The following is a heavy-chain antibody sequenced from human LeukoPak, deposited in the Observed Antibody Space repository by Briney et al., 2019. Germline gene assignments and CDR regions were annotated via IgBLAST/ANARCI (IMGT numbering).Heavy chain of an antibody. CDR1: GGSFSGYY. D-gene: IGHD3-22*01. Sequence: SETLSLTCAVYGGSFSGYYWSWVRQPPGKGLEWIGEINHSGSTNYNPSLKSRVTISVDTSKNQFSLKLSSVTAADTAVYYCARGRYYYDSSGYSFGFDIWGQGTMVTVSS. J-gene: IGHJ3*02. CDR3: ARGRYYYDSSGYSFGFDI. V-gene: IGHV4-34*01. CDR2: INHSGST.